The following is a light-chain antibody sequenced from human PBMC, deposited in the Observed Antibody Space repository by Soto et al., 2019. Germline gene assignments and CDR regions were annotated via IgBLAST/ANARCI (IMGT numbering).Light chain of an antibody. V-gene: IGKV1-5*03. Sequence: DIQMTQSPSTLSASVGDRVTITCRASQTIDSWLAWYQQRPGKPPNLLIYKASTLASGVPSRFSGSGSGTEFTLTINSLQPDDFATYYCQQYHIYSATFGQGTKVEIK. J-gene: IGKJ1*01. CDR1: QTIDSW. CDR3: QQYHIYSAT. CDR2: KAS.